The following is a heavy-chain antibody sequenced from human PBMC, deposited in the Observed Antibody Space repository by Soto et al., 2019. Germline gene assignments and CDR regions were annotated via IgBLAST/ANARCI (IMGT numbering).Heavy chain of an antibody. D-gene: IGHD5-18*01. J-gene: IGHJ6*02. CDR1: GYTFTSYY. CDR3: APPRTPHVDTAMKGMDV. CDR2: INPSGGST. V-gene: IGHV1-46*01. Sequence: ASVKVSCKASGYTFTSYYMHWVRQAPGQGLEWMGIINPSGGSTSYAQKFQGRVTMTRDTSTSTVYMELSSLRSEDTAVYYCAPPRTPHVDTAMKGMDVWGQGTTVTVSS.